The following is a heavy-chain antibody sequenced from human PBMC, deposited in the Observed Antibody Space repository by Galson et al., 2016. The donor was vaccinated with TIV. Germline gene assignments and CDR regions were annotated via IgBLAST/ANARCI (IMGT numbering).Heavy chain of an antibody. Sequence: SETLSLTCTVSGASISTSSNYWVWVRQPPGKGLEWIATIFYSGNTYYNPSLKSRVTISLDTSKRQFSLRVRSVTAADTAVYYCARRHQRLGGSFDIWGQGTMVSVSS. D-gene: IGHD6-25*01. V-gene: IGHV4-39*01. J-gene: IGHJ3*02. CDR1: GASISTSSNY. CDR2: IFYSGNT. CDR3: ARRHQRLGGSFDI.